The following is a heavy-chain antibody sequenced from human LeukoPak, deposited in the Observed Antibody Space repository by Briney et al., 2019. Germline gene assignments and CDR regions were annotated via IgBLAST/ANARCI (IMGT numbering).Heavy chain of an antibody. CDR3: AREGCSSTSCYAADAFDI. D-gene: IGHD2-2*01. Sequence: PSETLSLTCTVSGGSISSYYWSWIRQPPGKGLEWIGYIYYSGSTNYNPSLKSRVTISVDTSKNHFSLKLSSVTAADTAVYYCAREGCSSTSCYAADAFDIWGQGTMVTVSS. CDR1: GGSISSYY. V-gene: IGHV4-59*01. CDR2: IYYSGST. J-gene: IGHJ3*02.